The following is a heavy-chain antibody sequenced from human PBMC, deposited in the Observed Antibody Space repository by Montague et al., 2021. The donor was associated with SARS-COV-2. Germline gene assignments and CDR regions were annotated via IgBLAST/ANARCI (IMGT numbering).Heavy chain of an antibody. Sequence: SETRSLTCAVYGGSFSGYYWSWIRQSPGKGLEWIGEINHSGTTNYSPSLKSRVIISADTSKNQFSLKTSSVTAADTAVYYCARGSWHIVVVTAIRDGYYGMDVWGQGTTVTVSS. V-gene: IGHV4-34*01. J-gene: IGHJ6*02. CDR1: GGSFSGYY. CDR3: ARGSWHIVVVTAIRDGYYGMDV. D-gene: IGHD2-21*02. CDR2: INHSGTT.